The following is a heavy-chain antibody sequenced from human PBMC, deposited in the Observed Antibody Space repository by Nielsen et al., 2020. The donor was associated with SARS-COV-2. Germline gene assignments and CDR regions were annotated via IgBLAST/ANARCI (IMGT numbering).Heavy chain of an antibody. CDR2: IYYTGST. V-gene: IGHV4-59*08. Sequence: TLSLTCTVSGGSIRSYYWTWIRQPPGKGLEWIGYIYYTGSTNYNPSLKSRVTMSVDTSKNQFSLKLRSVTAADTAVYFCATAVGATSSHDAFDIWGQGTMVTVSS. CDR3: ATAVGATSSHDAFDI. D-gene: IGHD1-26*01. CDR1: GGSIRSYY. J-gene: IGHJ3*02.